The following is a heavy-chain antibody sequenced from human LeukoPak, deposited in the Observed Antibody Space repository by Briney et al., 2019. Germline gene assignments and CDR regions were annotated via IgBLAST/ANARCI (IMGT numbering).Heavy chain of an antibody. Sequence: ASVKVSCKASGYTFTTYYMHWVRQAPGQGLEWMGIINPSGGSTSYAQKFQGRVTMTRDTSTSTVYMELSSLRSEDTAVYYCAREGRAYCGGDCYPIDYWGQGTLVTVSS. CDR3: AREGRAYCGGDCYPIDY. CDR1: GYTFTTYY. J-gene: IGHJ4*02. CDR2: INPSGGST. V-gene: IGHV1-46*01. D-gene: IGHD2-21*02.